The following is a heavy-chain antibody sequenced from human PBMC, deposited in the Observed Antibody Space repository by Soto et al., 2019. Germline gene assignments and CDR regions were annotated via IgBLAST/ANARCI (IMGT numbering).Heavy chain of an antibody. CDR2: ISYDGSNK. CDR1: GFTFSSYG. Sequence: QVQLVESGGGVVQPGRSLRLSCAASGFTFSSYGMHWVRQAPGKGLEWVAVISYDGSNKYYADSVKGRFTISRDNSKNTLYLQMNSLRAEDTAVYYCAKNYYDSGGYSSGGDAFDIWGQGTMVTVSS. J-gene: IGHJ3*02. CDR3: AKNYYDSGGYSSGGDAFDI. V-gene: IGHV3-30*18. D-gene: IGHD3-22*01.